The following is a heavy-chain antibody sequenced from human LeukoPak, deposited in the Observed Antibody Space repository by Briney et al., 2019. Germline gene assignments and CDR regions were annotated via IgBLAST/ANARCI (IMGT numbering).Heavy chain of an antibody. CDR2: IYHSGST. CDR3: ARQYYAAQINLKDAFDI. Sequence: PSETLSLTCTVSGGSISSGGYSWSWIRQPPGKGLEWIGYIYHSGSTYYNPSLKSRVTISVDKSKNQFSLKLSSVTAADTAVYYCARQYYAAQINLKDAFDIWGQGTMVTVSS. D-gene: IGHD2-2*01. V-gene: IGHV4-30-2*01. CDR1: GGSISSGGYS. J-gene: IGHJ3*02.